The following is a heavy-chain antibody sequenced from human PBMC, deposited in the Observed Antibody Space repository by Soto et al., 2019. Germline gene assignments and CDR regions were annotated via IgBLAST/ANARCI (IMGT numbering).Heavy chain of an antibody. CDR3: ARTRLVPACMLEFDY. CDR1: GYTFTSYY. Sequence: EASVKVSCKASGYTFTSYYMHWVRQAPGQGLEWMGIINPSGGSTSYAQKFQGRVTMTRDTSTSTVYMELSSLRSEDTAVYYCARTRLVPACMLEFDYWGQGTLVTVSS. V-gene: IGHV1-46*01. CDR2: INPSGGST. D-gene: IGHD2-2*01. J-gene: IGHJ4*02.